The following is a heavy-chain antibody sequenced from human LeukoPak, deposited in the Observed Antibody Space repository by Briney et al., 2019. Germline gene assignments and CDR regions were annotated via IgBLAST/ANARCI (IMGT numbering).Heavy chain of an antibody. D-gene: IGHD2-21*02. J-gene: IGHJ4*02. CDR3: VREDTPATANY. CDR2: ISGGGDIT. Sequence: GGSLRLSCAASGFNFANHAMSWVRQTPGKGLEWVSAISGGGDITYYADSVTGRFTISRDNSKDTLFLQMHSLRPGDTAVYYCVREDTPATANYWGQGTLVTVSS. CDR1: GFNFANHA. V-gene: IGHV3-23*01.